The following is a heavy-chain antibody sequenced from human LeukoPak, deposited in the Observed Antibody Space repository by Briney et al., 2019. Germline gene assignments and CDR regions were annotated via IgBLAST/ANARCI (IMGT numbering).Heavy chain of an antibody. V-gene: IGHV1-18*01. CDR3: ARDSTMVRGVINAFDI. D-gene: IGHD3-10*01. J-gene: IGHJ3*02. CDR1: GYTFTSYG. Sequence: GASVKVSCKASGYTFTSYGISWVRQAPGQGLEWMGWISAYNGNTNYAQKLQGRVTMTTDTSTSTAYMELRSLRSDDTAVYYCARDSTMVRGVINAFDIWGQGTMVTVSS. CDR2: ISAYNGNT.